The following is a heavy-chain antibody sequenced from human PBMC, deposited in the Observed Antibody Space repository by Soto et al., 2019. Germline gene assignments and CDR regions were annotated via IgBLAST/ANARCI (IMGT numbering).Heavy chain of an antibody. CDR2: IYSVGST. CDR3: PRAGYDFWSSYYNGMDV. Sequence: GGSLRLSCAVFGFTVSSNYMSWVRQAPGKGLEWVSVIYSVGSTYYADSVNGRFTTSRDNSNNTLYLQMNSLRAEDTAVYYCPRAGYDFWSSYYNGMDVRGQGITVTGSS. D-gene: IGHD3-3*01. V-gene: IGHV3-53*01. J-gene: IGHJ6*02. CDR1: GFTVSSNY.